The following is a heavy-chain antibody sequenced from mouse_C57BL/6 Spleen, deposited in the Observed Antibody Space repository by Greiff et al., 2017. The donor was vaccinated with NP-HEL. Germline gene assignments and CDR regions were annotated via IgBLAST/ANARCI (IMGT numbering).Heavy chain of an antibody. Sequence: VKLQQSGAELVKPGASVTLSCKASGYTFTEYTIHWVKQRSGQGLEWIGWFYPGSGSIKYNEKFKDKATLTADKSSSTVYMELSRLTSEDSAVYFCARHEGANWGLYDYAMDYWGQGTSVTGSS. D-gene: IGHD4-1*01. J-gene: IGHJ4*01. CDR1: GYTFTEYT. CDR2: FYPGSGSI. V-gene: IGHV1-62-2*01. CDR3: ARHEGANWGLYDYAMDY.